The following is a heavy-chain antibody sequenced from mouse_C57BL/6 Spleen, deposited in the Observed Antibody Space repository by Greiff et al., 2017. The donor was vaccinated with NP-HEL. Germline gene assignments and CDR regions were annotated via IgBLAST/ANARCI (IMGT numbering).Heavy chain of an antibody. CDR3: ARYYDYDGGAMDY. CDR1: GYTFTDYY. J-gene: IGHJ4*01. D-gene: IGHD2-4*01. V-gene: IGHV1-19*01. Sequence: VQLKESGPVLVKPGASVKMSCKASGYTFTDYYMNWVKQSHGKSLEWIGVINPYNGGTSYNQKFKGKATLTVDKSSSTAYMELNSLTSEDSAVYYCARYYDYDGGAMDYWGQGTSVTVSS. CDR2: INPYNGGT.